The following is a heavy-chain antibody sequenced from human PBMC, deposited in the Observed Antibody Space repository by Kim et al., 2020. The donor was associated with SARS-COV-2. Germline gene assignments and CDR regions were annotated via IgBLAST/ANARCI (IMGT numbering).Heavy chain of an antibody. Sequence: ASVNVSCKASGYTFTSYDINWVRQATGQGLEWMGWMNPNSGNTGYAQKFQGRVTMTRNTSISTAYMELSSLRSDDTAGYYCARGKKHIVVVISIPYYYYGMDVWGQGTTVTVSS. D-gene: IGHD2-21*01. V-gene: IGHV1-8*01. CDR1: GYTFTSYD. CDR3: ARGKKHIVVVISIPYYYYGMDV. J-gene: IGHJ6*02. CDR2: MNPNSGNT.